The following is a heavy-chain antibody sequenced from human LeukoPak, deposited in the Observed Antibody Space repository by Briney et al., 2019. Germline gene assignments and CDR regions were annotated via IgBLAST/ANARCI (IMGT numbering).Heavy chain of an antibody. Sequence: GGSLRLSCAASGFTFSSYSMNWVRQAPGKGLEWVSYISSSSSTIYYADSVKGRFTISRDNSKNTLYLQMNSLRAEDTAVYYCARELSTVTSRARRDWFDPWGQGTLVTVSS. CDR1: GFTFSSYS. V-gene: IGHV3-48*01. CDR2: ISSSSSTI. D-gene: IGHD4-17*01. J-gene: IGHJ5*02. CDR3: ARELSTVTSRARRDWFDP.